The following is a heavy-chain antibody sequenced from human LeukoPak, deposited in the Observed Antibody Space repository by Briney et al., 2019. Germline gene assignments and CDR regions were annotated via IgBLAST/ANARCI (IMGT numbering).Heavy chain of an antibody. V-gene: IGHV4-34*01. D-gene: IGHD3-10*01. CDR1: GGSFSGYY. CDR3: ARGANPRYIGYGPGCMDV. Sequence: SETLSLTCAVYGGSFSGYYWSWIRQPPGKGLEWIGEINHSGSTNYNPSLKSRVTISVDTSKNQFSLKMSSVTAADPAVYYCARGANPRYIGYGPGCMDVWGQGTTVTVSS. J-gene: IGHJ6*02. CDR2: INHSGST.